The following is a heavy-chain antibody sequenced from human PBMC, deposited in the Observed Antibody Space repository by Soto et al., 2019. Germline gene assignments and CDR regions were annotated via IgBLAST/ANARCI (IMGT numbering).Heavy chain of an antibody. CDR2: IYYSGST. V-gene: IGHV4-31*03. J-gene: IGHJ5*02. D-gene: IGHD3-16*01. CDR1: GGSISSGGSY. CDR3: ARVGGINWFDP. Sequence: QVQLQESGPGLVKPSQTLSLTCTVSGGSISSGGSYWSWIRQHPGKGLEWIWYIYYSGSTYYNSSLKSRVTRSVDTSKNQFSLTLSSLTAADTAVYYCARVGGINWFDPWGQGTLVTVSS.